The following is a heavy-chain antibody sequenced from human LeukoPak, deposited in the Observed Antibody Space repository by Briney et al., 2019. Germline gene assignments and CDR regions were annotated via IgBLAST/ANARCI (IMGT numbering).Heavy chain of an antibody. CDR3: ARASVLLSADY. V-gene: IGHV4-59*01. CDR1: GGSITSSFY. CDR2: IYNSGGT. Sequence: SETLSLTCTVSGGSITSSFYWSWIRPSPGKGLEGIGYIYNSGGTKYNPSLKSRLTIQVDTSKNQFSLNLSSVTAADTAVYYCARASVLLSADYWGQGTLVTVSS. D-gene: IGHD3-16*01. J-gene: IGHJ4*02.